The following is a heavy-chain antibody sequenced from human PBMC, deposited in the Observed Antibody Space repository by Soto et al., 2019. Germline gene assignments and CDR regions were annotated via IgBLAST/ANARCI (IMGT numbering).Heavy chain of an antibody. CDR3: ARGHGSGWQNFEY. CDR2: IYYSGSA. Sequence: SETLSLTCSVSGGSISSYYWSWIRQPPGKGLEWIGYIYYSGSAKYSPSLKSRVTISLDTSKNQFSVRLPSVTAADTAVYYCARGHGSGWQNFEYWGRGTLVTVSS. CDR1: GGSISSYY. J-gene: IGHJ4*02. D-gene: IGHD6-19*01. V-gene: IGHV4-59*01.